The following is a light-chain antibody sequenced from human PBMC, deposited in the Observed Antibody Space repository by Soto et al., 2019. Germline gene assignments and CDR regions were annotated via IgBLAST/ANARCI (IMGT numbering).Light chain of an antibody. V-gene: IGLV1-51*01. J-gene: IGLJ1*01. CDR1: SSNIGGNS. CDR2: DDN. Sequence: QSVLTQPHSVSAAPGQKVTISCSGSSSNIGGNSVSWYQQLPGTAPKLLIYDDNKRPSGIPDRFSGSKSGTSATLGITGFQTGDEAEYYCGSWDSSLSAYVFGTGTRSPS. CDR3: GSWDSSLSAYV.